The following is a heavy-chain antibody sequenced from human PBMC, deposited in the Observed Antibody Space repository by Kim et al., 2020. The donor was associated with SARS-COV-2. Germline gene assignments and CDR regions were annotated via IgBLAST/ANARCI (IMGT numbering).Heavy chain of an antibody. D-gene: IGHD2-2*01. CDR1: GFTFSSYA. CDR2: ISGSGGST. Sequence: GGSLRLSCAASGFTFSSYAMSWVRQAPGKGLEWVSAISGSGGSTYYADSVKGRFTISRDNSKNTLYLQMNSLRAEDTAVYYCAKDGDIVVVPAAMGLFFDYWGQGTLVTVSS. J-gene: IGHJ4*02. V-gene: IGHV3-23*01. CDR3: AKDGDIVVVPAAMGLFFDY.